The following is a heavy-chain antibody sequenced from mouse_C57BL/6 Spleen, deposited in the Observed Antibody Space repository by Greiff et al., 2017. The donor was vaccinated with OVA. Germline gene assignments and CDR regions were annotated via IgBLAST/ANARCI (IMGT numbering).Heavy chain of an antibody. J-gene: IGHJ2*01. CDR3: TRGPYGSSDFDY. D-gene: IGHD1-1*01. CDR2: ISSGGDYI. Sequence: EVKLVESGAGLVKPGGSLKLSCAASGFTFSSYAMSWVRQTPEKRLEWVAYISSGGDYIYYADTVKGRFTISRDNARNTLYLQMSSLKSEDTAMYYCTRGPYGSSDFDYWGQGTTLTVSS. CDR1: GFTFSSYA. V-gene: IGHV5-9-1*02.